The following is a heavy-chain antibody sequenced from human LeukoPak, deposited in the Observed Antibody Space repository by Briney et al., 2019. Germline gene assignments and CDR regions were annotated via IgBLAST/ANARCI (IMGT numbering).Heavy chain of an antibody. D-gene: IGHD4-17*01. CDR2: ISSNGGST. V-gene: IGHV3-64*01. CDR3: AKDRYDYGDYGHY. CDR1: GFTFSSYA. J-gene: IGHJ4*02. Sequence: GGSLRLSCAASGFTFSSYAMHWVRQAPGKGLEYVSGISSNGGSTYYANSVKGRFTISRDNSKNTLYLQMNSLRAEDTAVYYCAKDRYDYGDYGHYWGQGTLVTVSS.